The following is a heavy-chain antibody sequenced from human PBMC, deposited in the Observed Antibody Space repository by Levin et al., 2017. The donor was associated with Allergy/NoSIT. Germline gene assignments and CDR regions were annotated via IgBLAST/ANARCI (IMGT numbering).Heavy chain of an antibody. D-gene: IGHD6-6*01. V-gene: IGHV3-9*01. CDR1: GFTFDDYA. CDR2: ISWNSGSI. J-gene: IGHJ4*02. Sequence: SCAASGFTFDDYAMHWVRQAPGKGLEWVSGISWNSGSIGYADSVKGRFTISRDNAKNSLYLQMNSLRAEDTALYYCAKDRVGDSSSSGSNFDYWGQGTLVTVSS. CDR3: AKDRVGDSSSSGSNFDY.